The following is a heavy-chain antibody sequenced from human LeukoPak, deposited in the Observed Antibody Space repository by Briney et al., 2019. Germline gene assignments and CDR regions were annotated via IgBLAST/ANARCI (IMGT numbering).Heavy chain of an antibody. Sequence: PGGSLRLSCAASGFTFSSYWMSWVRQAPGKGLEWVASVHTTTTIAAGTTFYADSVKGRSTISGDSSKNTVYLQMNTLRVEDTAVYYCASDFPLYYYYMDVWGKGTTVTVSS. CDR3: ASDFPLYYYYMDV. CDR1: GFTFSSYW. J-gene: IGHJ6*03. V-gene: IGHV3-21*04. CDR2: VHTTTTIAAGTT.